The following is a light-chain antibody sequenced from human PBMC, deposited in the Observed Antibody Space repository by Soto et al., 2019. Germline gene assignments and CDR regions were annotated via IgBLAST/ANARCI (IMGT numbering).Light chain of an antibody. J-gene: IGLJ1*01. CDR2: DVN. V-gene: IGLV2-14*03. Sequence: QSVLTQPASVSGSPGQSITISCTGASTDVDGYHYVSWYQQHPGQAPKLMIYDVNTRPSGVSYRFSGSNSGDTASLTISGLQAEDDADYYCSSYTSSGPFYVFGTGTKLTVL. CDR1: STDVDGYHY. CDR3: SSYTSSGPFYV.